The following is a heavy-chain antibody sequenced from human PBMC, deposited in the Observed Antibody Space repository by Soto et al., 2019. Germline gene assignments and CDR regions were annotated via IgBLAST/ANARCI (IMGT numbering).Heavy chain of an antibody. CDR3: ARVGYSSSWYKEWFDP. CDR2: ISAYNGNT. CDR1: GYTFTSYG. J-gene: IGHJ5*02. D-gene: IGHD6-13*01. Sequence: ASVKVSCKASGYTFTSYGISWVRQAPGQGLEWMGWISAYNGNTNYAQKLQGRVTMTTDTSTSTAYMELRSLRSDDTAVYYCARVGYSSSWYKEWFDPWGQGTLVTVSS. V-gene: IGHV1-18*01.